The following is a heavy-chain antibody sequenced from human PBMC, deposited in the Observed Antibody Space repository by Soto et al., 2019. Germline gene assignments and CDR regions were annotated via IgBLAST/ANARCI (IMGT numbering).Heavy chain of an antibody. Sequence: VQLVQSGTEEKKPGASVKVSCKASGYTFTNYVMHWVRQAPGQRLESMGWINAGDGSTKYSQNFQGRISISRDTTASTADMELRSLRSDDTAVYYCARAHSGWYFDHWGQGTLVTVSS. V-gene: IGHV1-3*05. J-gene: IGHJ4*02. CDR2: INAGDGST. CDR3: ARAHSGWYFDH. CDR1: GYTFTNYV. D-gene: IGHD6-19*01.